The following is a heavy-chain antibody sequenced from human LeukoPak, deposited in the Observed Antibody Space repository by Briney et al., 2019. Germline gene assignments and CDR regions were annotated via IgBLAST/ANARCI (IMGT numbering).Heavy chain of an antibody. J-gene: IGHJ3*01. D-gene: IGHD3-10*01. Sequence: SETLSLTCTVSGGSISPYYWSWIRQPPGKVLEWIGYIYHSGNTTYNPSLKSRVSISLDTSENQFSLKLTSVSAADTAVYYCARGPITRGAFDVWAQGTMVTVSS. V-gene: IGHV4-59*01. CDR3: ARGPITRGAFDV. CDR1: GGSISPYY. CDR2: IYHSGNT.